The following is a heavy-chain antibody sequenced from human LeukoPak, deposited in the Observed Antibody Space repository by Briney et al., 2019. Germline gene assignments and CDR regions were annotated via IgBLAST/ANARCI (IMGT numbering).Heavy chain of an antibody. J-gene: IGHJ5*02. Sequence: SETLSLTCTVSSGSISTSNYYSGWVRQPPGKALEWIGNIFYSGSTYYSPSLKSRVTISLDTSRNQFSLKLNSVTAADTAVYYCASDAGSLGSWGQGTLVTVSS. D-gene: IGHD1-26*01. CDR1: SGSISTSNYY. CDR2: IFYSGST. V-gene: IGHV4-39*07. CDR3: ASDAGSLGS.